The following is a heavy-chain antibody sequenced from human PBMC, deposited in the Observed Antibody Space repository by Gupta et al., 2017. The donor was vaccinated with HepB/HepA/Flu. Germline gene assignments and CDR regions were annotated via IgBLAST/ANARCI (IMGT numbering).Heavy chain of an antibody. CDR1: GGSISRYY. V-gene: IGHV4-4*07. CDR2: IHTSGGT. CDR3: AREYDSSGYYFSYYYMDV. Sequence: QVQLQESGPGLVKPSETLSLTCTVYGGSISRYYWSWIRQPAGKGLEWIGRIHTSGGTNYNPSLKRRVTMSVDTSKNQFSLKLSSVTAADTAVYYCAREYDSSGYYFSYYYMDVWGKGTTVTVSS. D-gene: IGHD3-22*01. J-gene: IGHJ6*03.